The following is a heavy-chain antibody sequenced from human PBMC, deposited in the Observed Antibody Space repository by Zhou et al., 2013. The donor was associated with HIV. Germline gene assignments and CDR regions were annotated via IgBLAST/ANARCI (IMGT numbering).Heavy chain of an antibody. CDR1: GVPFSTNS. D-gene: IGHD1-26*01. Sequence: QVQLVQSGAEVKKPGSSLNLSCKTSGVPFSTNSISWVRQAPGQGLEWMGGIMPMFDSTTYAQQFQGRVTIIADESASTAYMELSRLTSEDTAVYYCARVDGTYLKFDYWGQGTPVTVSS. CDR3: ARVDGTYLKFDY. J-gene: IGHJ4*02. CDR2: IMPMFDST. V-gene: IGHV1-69*12.